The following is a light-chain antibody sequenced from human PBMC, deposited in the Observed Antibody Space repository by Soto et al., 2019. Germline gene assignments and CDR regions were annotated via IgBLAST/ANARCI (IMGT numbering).Light chain of an antibody. J-gene: IGKJ1*01. CDR1: QSVTSY. Sequence: EIVLTQSPATLSLSPGERATLSCRASQSVTSYLAGYQQRPGQAPRLLISGASSRATGIPDRCSGSGAGTDLTLTISRLEAEDFSVYYCQQYGSSRWTFGQGTKVDIK. CDR2: GAS. V-gene: IGKV3-20*01. CDR3: QQYGSSRWT.